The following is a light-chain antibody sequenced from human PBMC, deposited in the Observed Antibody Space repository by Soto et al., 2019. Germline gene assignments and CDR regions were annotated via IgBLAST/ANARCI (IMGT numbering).Light chain of an antibody. V-gene: IGKV3-20*01. CDR1: QSVTSNY. Sequence: ERVFARSRGPVSWSRGERVILSCRPSQSVTSNYSGYYQQTGGQSRRLLIVGASSTDTGPPGGCSGGGCGRVFTITISRLEPEVSAVYYCQQYGISPRTFGQGTKVDIK. CDR3: QQYGISPRT. J-gene: IGKJ1*01. CDR2: GAS.